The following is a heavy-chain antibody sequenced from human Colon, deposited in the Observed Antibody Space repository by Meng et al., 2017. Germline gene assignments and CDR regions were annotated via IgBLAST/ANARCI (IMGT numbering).Heavy chain of an antibody. CDR1: GGSISSGGYY. Sequence: QLQESGPGLVKPSETLSLTCTVSGGSISSGGYYWSWIRQHPGKGLEWIGYIHSSGSTYYNPSLRSRLTISVDTSKNQFSLKLSSVTAADTAVYYCARASYGSGSPLGESWFDPWGQGTLVTVSS. CDR3: ARASYGSGSPLGESWFDP. CDR2: IHSSGST. D-gene: IGHD3-10*01. J-gene: IGHJ5*02. V-gene: IGHV4-31*03.